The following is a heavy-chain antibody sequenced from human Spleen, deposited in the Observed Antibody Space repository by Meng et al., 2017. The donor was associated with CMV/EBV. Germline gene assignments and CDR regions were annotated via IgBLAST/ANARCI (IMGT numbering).Heavy chain of an antibody. CDR1: GYTLTEFS. J-gene: IGHJ6*02. V-gene: IGHV1-24*01. CDR2: FDPEDGET. CDR3: ARDLPQFWSGYSYYYYYGMDV. D-gene: IGHD3-3*02. Sequence: ASVKVSCKASGYTLTEFSMQWVRQAPGKGLEWMGGFDPEDGETIYAQRFQGRVTMTRDTSTSTVYMELSSLRSEDTAVYYCARDLPQFWSGYSYYYYYGMDVWGQGTTVTVSS.